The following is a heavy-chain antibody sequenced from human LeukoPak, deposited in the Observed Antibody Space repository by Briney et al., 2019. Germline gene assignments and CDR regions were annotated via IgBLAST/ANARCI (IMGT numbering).Heavy chain of an antibody. CDR1: GFTFSNYG. Sequence: GGSLRLSCAASGFTFSNYGMHWVRQAPGKGLEWVALIRYDGSKQHYADSVKGRFTISRDNSNNTLYLQMNSLRAEDTAVYFCAKDGRSGLNYFYMDVWGKGATVTVSS. CDR2: IRYDGSKQ. CDR3: AKDGRSGLNYFYMDV. D-gene: IGHD2-15*01. J-gene: IGHJ6*03. V-gene: IGHV3-30*02.